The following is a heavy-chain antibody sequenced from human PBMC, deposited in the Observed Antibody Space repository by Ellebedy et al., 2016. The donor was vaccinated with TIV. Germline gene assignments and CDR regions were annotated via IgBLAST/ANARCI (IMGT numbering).Heavy chain of an antibody. V-gene: IGHV3-23*03. J-gene: IGHJ5*02. CDR1: GFTFSSYA. D-gene: IGHD2-2*01. CDR3: SVDYCSSTSCYP. CDR2: IYSGGST. Sequence: PGGSLRLSCAASGFTFSSYAMSWVRQAPGKGLEWVSVIYSGGSTYYADSVKGRFTISRDNAKNSLYLQMNSLRAEDTAVYYCSVDYCSSTSCYPWGQGTLVTVSS.